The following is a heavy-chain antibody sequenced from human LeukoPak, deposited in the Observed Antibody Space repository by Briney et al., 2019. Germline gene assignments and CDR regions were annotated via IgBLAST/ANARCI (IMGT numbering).Heavy chain of an antibody. J-gene: IGHJ4*02. CDR3: ARDSRLGGLSY. D-gene: IGHD3-16*01. CDR1: GFTFSSYA. V-gene: IGHV3-30-3*01. Sequence: GGSLRLSCAASGFTFSSYAMHWVRQAPGKGLEWVAVISYDGSNKYYADSVKGRFTISRDNSKNTLYLQMNSLRAEDTAVYYCARDSRLGGLSYWGQGTLVTVSS. CDR2: ISYDGSNK.